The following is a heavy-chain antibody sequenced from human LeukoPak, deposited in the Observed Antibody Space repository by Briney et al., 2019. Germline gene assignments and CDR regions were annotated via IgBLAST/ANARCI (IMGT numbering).Heavy chain of an antibody. Sequence: SVKVSCKASGGTFSSYAISWVRQAPGQGLEWMGGIIPIFGTANYAQKFQGRVTITADKSTSTAYMELSSLRSEDTAVYYCASSRYSITTRWADYYCYYYMDVWGKGTTVTVSS. V-gene: IGHV1-69*06. CDR2: IIPIFGTA. D-gene: IGHD3-10*01. CDR1: GGTFSSYA. CDR3: ASSRYSITTRWADYYCYYYMDV. J-gene: IGHJ6*03.